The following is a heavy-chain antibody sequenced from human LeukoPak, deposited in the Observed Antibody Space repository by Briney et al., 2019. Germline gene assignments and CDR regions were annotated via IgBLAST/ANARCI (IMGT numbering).Heavy chain of an antibody. CDR3: ARGPQQLVFAY. CDR2: INLNSGRT. CDR1: GYTFTFYY. D-gene: IGHD6-13*01. J-gene: IGHJ4*02. Sequence: ASGKVCCNASGYTFTFYYINWVRQAPGQGLGGMGWINLNSGRTNYAQKFQGWVTMTRETSISTAYMELSRLRSDDTAVYYCARGPQQLVFAYWGQGTLVTVS. V-gene: IGHV1-2*04.